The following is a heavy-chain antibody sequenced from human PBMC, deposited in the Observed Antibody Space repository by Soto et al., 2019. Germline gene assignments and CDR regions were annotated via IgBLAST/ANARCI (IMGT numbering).Heavy chain of an antibody. CDR1: GGSFSGYY. D-gene: IGHD5-12*01. Sequence: PSETLSLTCAVYGGSFSGYYWSWIRQPPGKGLEWIGEINHSGSTNYNPSLKSRVTISVDTSKNQFSLKLSSVTAADTAVYYCARGKRWLQQNWFDPWGQGTLVTVSS. CDR2: INHSGST. J-gene: IGHJ5*02. V-gene: IGHV4-34*01. CDR3: ARGKRWLQQNWFDP.